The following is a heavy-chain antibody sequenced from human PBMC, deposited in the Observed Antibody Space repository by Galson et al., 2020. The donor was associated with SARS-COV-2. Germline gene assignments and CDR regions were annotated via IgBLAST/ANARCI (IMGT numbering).Heavy chain of an antibody. V-gene: IGHV4-30-4*07. J-gene: IGHJ6*02. CDR2: IYYSGST. CDR1: GGSISSGGYS. D-gene: IGHD3-16*01. Sequence: SETLSLTCAVSGGSISSGGYSWSWIRQPPGKGLEWIGYIYYSGSTYYNPSLKSRVTISVDTSKNQFSLKLSSVTAADTAVYYCARGWGPVGYYYGMDVWGQGTTVTVSS. CDR3: ARGWGPVGYYYGMDV.